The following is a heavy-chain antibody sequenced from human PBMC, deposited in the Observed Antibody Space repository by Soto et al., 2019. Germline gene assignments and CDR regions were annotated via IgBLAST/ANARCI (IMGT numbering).Heavy chain of an antibody. D-gene: IGHD2-2*01. J-gene: IGHJ5*02. CDR2: IYYSGST. CDR1: GGSVSSVSYY. CDR3: ARYCSRVTCHGFDP. V-gene: IGHV4-61*01. Sequence: QVQLQESGPGLVKPSETLSLTCTVSGGSVSSVSYYWSWIRQPPGKGLEWIGYIYYSGSTNYNPSLKSRVTMSVDTSKNQFSLKLSSVTAADTAVYYCARYCSRVTCHGFDPWGQGTLVTVSS.